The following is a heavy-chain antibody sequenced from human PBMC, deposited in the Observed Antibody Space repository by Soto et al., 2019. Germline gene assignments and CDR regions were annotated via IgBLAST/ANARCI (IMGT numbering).Heavy chain of an antibody. CDR1: GGSISSYY. CDR3: ARVRSTVAGPCHFDY. Sequence: QVQLQESGPGLVKPSETLSLTCTVSGGSISSYYWSWIRQPPGKGLEWIGYIYYSGSTNYNPSLKRRVTISVDTSKNQCSLKLSSVTAADTALYYCARVRSTVAGPCHFDYWGQGTLVTVSS. V-gene: IGHV4-59*01. J-gene: IGHJ4*02. D-gene: IGHD6-19*01. CDR2: IYYSGST.